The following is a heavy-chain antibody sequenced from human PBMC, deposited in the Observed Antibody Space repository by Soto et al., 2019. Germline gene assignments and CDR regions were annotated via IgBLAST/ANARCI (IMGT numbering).Heavy chain of an antibody. J-gene: IGHJ5*02. Sequence: LPLTCELCVGTDCGSCWSWFHQNQGKGLEWIGYIYASGSPHHNPSLRSRVIISEDRSKNQIYLKLNSVTAADTAVYYCPREDDKESSVIGFAPWRQGTLDTGSS. D-gene: IGHD3-16*02. CDR2: IYASGSP. CDR1: VGTDCGSC. V-gene: IGHV4-59*02. CDR3: PREDDKESSVIGFAP.